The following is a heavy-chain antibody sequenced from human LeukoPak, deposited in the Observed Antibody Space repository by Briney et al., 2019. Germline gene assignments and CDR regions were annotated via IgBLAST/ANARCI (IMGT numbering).Heavy chain of an antibody. V-gene: IGHV4-61*02. CDR2: IYTSGST. Sequence: SETLSLTCTVSGGSISSDTYYWSWIRQPAGKGLEWIGRIYTSGSTNYNPSLKSRVTISVDTSKNQFSLKLSSVTAADTAVYYCARRPITMVRGVIITSWFDPWGQGTLVTVSS. J-gene: IGHJ5*02. CDR3: ARRPITMVRGVIITSWFDP. CDR1: GGSISSDTYY. D-gene: IGHD3-10*01.